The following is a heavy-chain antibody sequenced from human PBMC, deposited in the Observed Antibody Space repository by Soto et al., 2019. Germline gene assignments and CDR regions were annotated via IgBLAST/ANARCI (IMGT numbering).Heavy chain of an antibody. D-gene: IGHD2-2*01. J-gene: IGHJ4*02. CDR3: ARSSSTFDS. CDR1: GGSVSSGSYY. V-gene: IGHV4-61*01. Sequence: SETLSLTCTVSGGSVSSGSYYWSWIRQPPGKGLEWIGYIYFSGSTNYNPSLKSRVTISVDTSKNQFSLKLSSVTAADTAVYYCARSSSTFDSWGQGTLVPVSS. CDR2: IYFSGST.